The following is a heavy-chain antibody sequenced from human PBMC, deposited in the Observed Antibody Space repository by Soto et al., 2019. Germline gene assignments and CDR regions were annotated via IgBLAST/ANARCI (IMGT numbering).Heavy chain of an antibody. CDR2: IYYSGST. CDR3: ARSSGAVVPAAMMDPWDYYGMDV. Sequence: PSETLSLTCTVSGGSISSGDYYWSWIRQPPGKGLEWIGSIYYSGSTNYNPSLKSRVTISVDTSKNQFSLKLSSVTAADTAVYYCARSSGAVVPAAMMDPWDYYGMDVWGQGTTVTVSS. J-gene: IGHJ6*02. D-gene: IGHD2-2*01. CDR1: GGSISSGDYY. V-gene: IGHV4-30-4*01.